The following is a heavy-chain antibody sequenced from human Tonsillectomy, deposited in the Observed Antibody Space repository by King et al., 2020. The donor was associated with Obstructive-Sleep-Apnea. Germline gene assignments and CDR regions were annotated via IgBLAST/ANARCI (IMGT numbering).Heavy chain of an antibody. Sequence: VQLVESGGGLVKPGGSLRLSCAASGFTFRETWMNGVRQTPGKGLEGVGRIKSKTDGGTTDYAAPVQGRFNISKDDSKNTLFLQMNSLKTEDTAVYYCTTAGGGTTRNYWGQGTLVTVSS. CDR2: IKSKTDGGTT. J-gene: IGHJ4*02. D-gene: IGHD2-15*01. CDR1: GFTFRETW. V-gene: IGHV3-15*01. CDR3: TTAGGGTTRNY.